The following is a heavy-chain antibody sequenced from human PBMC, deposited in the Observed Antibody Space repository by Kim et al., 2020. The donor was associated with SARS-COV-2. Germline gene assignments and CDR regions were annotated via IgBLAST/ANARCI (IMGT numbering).Heavy chain of an antibody. CDR3: ARDYDILTGYYFDY. CDR1: GFTFSSYG. CDR2: IWYDGSNK. Sequence: GGSLRLSCAASGFTFSSYGMHWVRQAPGKGLEWVAVIWYDGSNKYYADSVKGRFTISRDNSKNTLYLQMNSLRAEDTAVYYCARDYDILTGYYFDYWGQGPRVTVPS. J-gene: IGHJ4*02. V-gene: IGHV3-33*01. D-gene: IGHD3-9*01.